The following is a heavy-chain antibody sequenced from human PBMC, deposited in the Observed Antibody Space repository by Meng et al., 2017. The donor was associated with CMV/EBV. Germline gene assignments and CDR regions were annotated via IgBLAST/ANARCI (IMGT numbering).Heavy chain of an antibody. CDR3: RGSGWDDY. CDR1: GFDFSSYW. V-gene: IGHV3-74*01. Sequence: GGSLRLSCAASGFDFSSYWMHWVRQAPGKALVWVSRISRDGTTINYADSVRGRFTISRDNAKNTVYLEMNNLRVEDTAVYYCRGSGWDDYWGQGTLVTVSS. CDR2: ISRDGTTI. J-gene: IGHJ4*02. D-gene: IGHD6-19*01.